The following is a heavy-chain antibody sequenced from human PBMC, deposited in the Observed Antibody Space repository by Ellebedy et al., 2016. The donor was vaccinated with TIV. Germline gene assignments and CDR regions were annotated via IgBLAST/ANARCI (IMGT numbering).Heavy chain of an antibody. CDR1: GGSISSYY. Sequence: MPSETLSLTCTVSGGSISSYYWSWIRQPPGKGLEWIGYIYYSGSTNYNPFLKSRVTISVDTSKNQFSLKLSSVTAADTAVYYCARLPNWRGGYNYAIGYWGQGTLVTVSS. V-gene: IGHV4-59*08. D-gene: IGHD5-24*01. J-gene: IGHJ4*02. CDR3: ARLPNWRGGYNYAIGY. CDR2: IYYSGST.